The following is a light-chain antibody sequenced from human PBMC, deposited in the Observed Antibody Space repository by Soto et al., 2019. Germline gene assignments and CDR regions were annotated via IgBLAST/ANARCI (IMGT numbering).Light chain of an antibody. Sequence: QSVLTQPPSTSGTPGQRVTISCSGGSSNIGSNTVNWFQHVPGTAPKLVIYNTDQPPSGVPDRFSGSKSGTSASLAISGLQSEDEADYYCATWDDSLNGLVFGGGTKVTVL. CDR2: NTD. J-gene: IGLJ2*01. CDR1: SSNIGSNT. V-gene: IGLV1-44*01. CDR3: ATWDDSLNGLV.